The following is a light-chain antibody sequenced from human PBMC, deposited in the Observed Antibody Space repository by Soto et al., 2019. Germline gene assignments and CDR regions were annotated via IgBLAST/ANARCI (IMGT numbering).Light chain of an antibody. CDR2: DAT. Sequence: EIVLTQSPATLSLSPGARATLSCRASQSVTWYLAWYQQKPGQAPRLLSYDATNRATGIPARFSGSGSGTDFALTIRGLEPEDFAVYYCRQRTNWLTFGGGTRGEI. CDR3: RQRTNWLT. V-gene: IGKV3-11*01. CDR1: QSVTWY. J-gene: IGKJ4*01.